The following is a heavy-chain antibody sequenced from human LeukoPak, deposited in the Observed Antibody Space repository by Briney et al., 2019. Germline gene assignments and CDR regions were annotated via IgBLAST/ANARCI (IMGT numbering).Heavy chain of an antibody. V-gene: IGHV4-34*01. CDR3: ARETPRGYDY. J-gene: IGHJ4*02. D-gene: IGHD2-15*01. Sequence: SETLSLTCAVYGGSFSGYYWSWIRQPPGKGLEWIGEINHSGSTNYNPSLRSRVTISVDTSKNQFSLKLSSVTAADTAVYYCARETPRGYDYWGQGTLVTVSS. CDR2: INHSGST. CDR1: GGSFSGYY.